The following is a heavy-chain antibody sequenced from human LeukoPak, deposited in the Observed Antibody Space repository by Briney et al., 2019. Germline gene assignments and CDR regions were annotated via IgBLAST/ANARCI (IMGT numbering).Heavy chain of an antibody. CDR2: IYHSGST. D-gene: IGHD6-19*01. J-gene: IGHJ5*02. CDR1: GYSISSGYY. CDR3: ARALSGWFGFDP. V-gene: IGHV4-38-2*02. Sequence: SETLSLTCTVSGYSISSGYYWGWFRQPPGKGLEWIGSIYHSGSTYYNPSLKSRVTISVDTSKNQFSLKLSSVTAADTAVYYCARALSGWFGFDPWGQGTLVTVSS.